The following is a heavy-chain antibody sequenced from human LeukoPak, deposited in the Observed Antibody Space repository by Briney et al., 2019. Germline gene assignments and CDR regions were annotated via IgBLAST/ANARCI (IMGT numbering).Heavy chain of an antibody. Sequence: GGSLRLSCAASGFTFSTYWMSWVRRAPGRGLEWVANIHPDGSEEYHVDPVKGRFTVSRDNAKNSLYLQMNSLRAEDTAVYYCARDDGFRGVDYWGQGTLVNVSS. J-gene: IGHJ4*02. D-gene: IGHD3-10*01. V-gene: IGHV3-7*01. CDR2: IHPDGSEE. CDR3: ARDDGFRGVDY. CDR1: GFTFSTYW.